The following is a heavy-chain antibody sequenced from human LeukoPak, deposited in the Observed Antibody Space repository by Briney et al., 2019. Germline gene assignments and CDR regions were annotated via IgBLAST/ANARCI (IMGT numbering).Heavy chain of an antibody. CDR3: AKFAAEYYYDCSGRAFDI. V-gene: IGHV3-30*02. J-gene: IGHJ3*02. Sequence: GGSLRLSCAASGFTFSSYGMHWVRQAPGKGLEWVAFIRYDGSNKYYADSVKGRFTISRDNSKNTLYLQMNSLRAEDTAVYYCAKFAAEYYYDCSGRAFDIWGQGTMVTVSS. CDR1: GFTFSSYG. CDR2: IRYDGSNK. D-gene: IGHD3-22*01.